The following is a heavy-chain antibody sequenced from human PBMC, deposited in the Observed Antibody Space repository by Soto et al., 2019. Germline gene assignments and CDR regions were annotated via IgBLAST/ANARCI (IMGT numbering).Heavy chain of an antibody. V-gene: IGHV3-23*01. CDR1: RFTFSRYA. CDR2: ISSNGGST. D-gene: IGHD4-4*01. Sequence: GGSLRLSCAASRFTFSRYAMTWVRQAPGKGLEWVSTISSNGGSTFYADSVKGRFTISRDNSKNTLYLQMNSLRAEDTAVYYCAKDLHWVVTTYSMDVWGKGTTVTVSS. J-gene: IGHJ6*03. CDR3: AKDLHWVVTTYSMDV.